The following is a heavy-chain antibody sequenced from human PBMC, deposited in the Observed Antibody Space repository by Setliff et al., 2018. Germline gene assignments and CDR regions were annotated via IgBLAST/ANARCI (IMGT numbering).Heavy chain of an antibody. Sequence: RASVKVSCKTSGYSFTKYFLHWVRQAPGQGLEWMGRVFTATDDTQFRTEFQGRVSVTRDTSMSTTYMELSGLRSDDTAVYYCARTKGFVDGYLDPWGQGTLVTVSS. CDR2: VFTATDDT. V-gene: IGHV1-2*06. D-gene: IGHD3-10*01. CDR3: ARTKGFVDGYLDP. J-gene: IGHJ5*02. CDR1: GYSFTKYF.